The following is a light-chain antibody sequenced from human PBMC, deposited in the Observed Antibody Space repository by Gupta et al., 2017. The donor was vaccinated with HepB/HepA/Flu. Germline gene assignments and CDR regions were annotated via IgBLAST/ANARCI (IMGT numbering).Light chain of an antibody. V-gene: IGKV3-20*01. Sequence: EIVLTQSPGTLSLSPGERATLSCRASQSVSSSYLAWYQQKPGQAPRLLIYGASSRATGIPDRFSGSGVGTDFTLTISRREPEDFAVYYCQQHGSSPELTFGGGTKVEIK. CDR1: QSVSSSY. J-gene: IGKJ4*01. CDR2: GAS. CDR3: QQHGSSPELT.